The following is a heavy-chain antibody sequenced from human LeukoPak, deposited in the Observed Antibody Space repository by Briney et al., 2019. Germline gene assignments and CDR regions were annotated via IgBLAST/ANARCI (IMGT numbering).Heavy chain of an antibody. D-gene: IGHD2-2*01. Sequence: GASVKVSCKASGYTFTGYYMHWVRQAPGHGLEWMGWINPNSGGTNYAQKFQGRVTMTGDTSISTAYMELSRLRSDDTAVYYCARSLIVVVPAAIDYWGQGTLVTVS. CDR1: GYTFTGYY. J-gene: IGHJ4*02. CDR3: ARSLIVVVPAAIDY. V-gene: IGHV1-2*02. CDR2: INPNSGGT.